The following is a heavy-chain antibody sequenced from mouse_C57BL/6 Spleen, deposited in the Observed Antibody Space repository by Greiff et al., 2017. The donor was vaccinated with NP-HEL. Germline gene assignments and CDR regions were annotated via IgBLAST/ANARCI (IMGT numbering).Heavy chain of an antibody. CDR2: ISSGSSTI. CDR3: ARGNYVSAWFAY. V-gene: IGHV5-17*01. J-gene: IGHJ3*01. CDR1: GFTFSDYG. D-gene: IGHD2-1*01. Sequence: EVQGVESGGGLVKPGGSLKLSCAASGFTFSDYGMHWVRQAPEKGLEWVAYISSGSSTIYYADTVKGRFTISRDNAKNTLFLQMTSLRSEDTAMYYCARGNYVSAWFAYWGQGTLVTVSA.